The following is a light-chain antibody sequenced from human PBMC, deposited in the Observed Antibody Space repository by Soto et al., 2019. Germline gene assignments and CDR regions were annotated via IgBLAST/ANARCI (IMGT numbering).Light chain of an antibody. CDR2: SNN. V-gene: IGLV1-44*01. Sequence: QPVLTQPPSASGTPGQSVTISCSGSSSNIGSNTVNWYQQLPGTAPKLLIYSNNPRPSGVPDRFSGSKSGTSASLAISGIQSEDEADYYCAAWDDSLNGDVVFGGGTKLTVL. J-gene: IGLJ2*01. CDR3: AAWDDSLNGDVV. CDR1: SSNIGSNT.